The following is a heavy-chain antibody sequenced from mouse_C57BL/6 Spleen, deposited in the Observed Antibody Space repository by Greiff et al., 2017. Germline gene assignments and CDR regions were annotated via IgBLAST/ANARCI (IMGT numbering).Heavy chain of an antibody. D-gene: IGHD1-1*01. CDR3: ARDLITTVAMDY. CDR2: ISDGGSYT. Sequence: EVHLVESGGGLVKPGGSLKLSCAASGFTFSSYAMSWVRQTPEKRLEWVATISDGGSYTYYPDNVKGRFTISRDNAKNNLYLQMIHLKSDDTAMYYCARDLITTVAMDYWGQGTSVTVSS. CDR1: GFTFSSYA. V-gene: IGHV5-4*01. J-gene: IGHJ4*01.